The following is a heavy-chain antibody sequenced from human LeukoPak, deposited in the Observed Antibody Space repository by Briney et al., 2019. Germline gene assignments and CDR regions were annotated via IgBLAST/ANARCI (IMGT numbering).Heavy chain of an antibody. V-gene: IGHV3-30*18. CDR2: ISYDGSNK. CDR1: GFTFSSYG. CDR3: AKGWYYFDY. Sequence: GGSLRLSCAASGFTFSSYGMHWGREAPGKGVEGGAVISYDGSNKYYADSVKGRFTISRDNSKNTLYLQMNRLRAEDTAVYYCAKGWYYFDYWGQGTLVTVSS. D-gene: IGHD2-15*01. J-gene: IGHJ4*02.